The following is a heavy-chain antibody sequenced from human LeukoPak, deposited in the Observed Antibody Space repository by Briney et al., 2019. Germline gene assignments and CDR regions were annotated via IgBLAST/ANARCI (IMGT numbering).Heavy chain of an antibody. Sequence: SVKVSCKASGGTFSSYAISWVRQAPGQGLEWMGGIIPIFGTANYAQKFQGRVTITADESTSTAYMELSSLRPEDTAVYYCARDLRQWLTNYYYYGMDVWGQGTTVTVSS. CDR2: IIPIFGTA. CDR1: GGTFSSYA. D-gene: IGHD6-19*01. J-gene: IGHJ6*02. CDR3: ARDLRQWLTNYYYYGMDV. V-gene: IGHV1-69*13.